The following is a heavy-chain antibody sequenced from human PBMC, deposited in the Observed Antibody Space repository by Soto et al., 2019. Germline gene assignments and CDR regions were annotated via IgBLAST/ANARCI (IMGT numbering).Heavy chain of an antibody. D-gene: IGHD1-20*01. CDR1: GFTFRRNW. V-gene: IGHV3-74*01. CDR2: INSDGSGT. CDR3: VITPGY. J-gene: IGHJ4*02. Sequence: TGGSLRLSCAGSGFTFRRNWMHWVRQAPGKGLAWVSCINSDGSGTSYADSVKGRFTISRDNAKNTLYLQMNSLRVEDTAVYYCVITPGYWGQGTQVTVS.